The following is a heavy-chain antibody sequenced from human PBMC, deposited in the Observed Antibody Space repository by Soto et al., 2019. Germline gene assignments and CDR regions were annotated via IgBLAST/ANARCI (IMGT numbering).Heavy chain of an antibody. Sequence: SETLSLTCTVSGGSISSGGYYWSWIRQHPGKGLEWIGYIYYSGSTYYNPSLKSRVTISVDTSKNQFSLKLSSVTAADTAVYYCARDFPKRGYSPMFFAYYYGMDVWGQGTTVTVSS. J-gene: IGHJ6*02. CDR2: IYYSGST. CDR3: ARDFPKRGYSPMFFAYYYGMDV. CDR1: GGSISSGGYY. D-gene: IGHD5-18*01. V-gene: IGHV4-31*03.